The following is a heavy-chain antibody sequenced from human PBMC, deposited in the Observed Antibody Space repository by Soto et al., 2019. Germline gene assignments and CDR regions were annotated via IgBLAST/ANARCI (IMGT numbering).Heavy chain of an antibody. CDR2: ISSNGGST. J-gene: IGHJ3*02. CDR3: ARGSTQLVGDAFYI. V-gene: IGHV3-64*02. D-gene: IGHD6-6*01. CDR1: GFTFSSYA. Sequence: GGSLRLSCAASGFTFSSYAMHWVRQDPGKGLEYVSAISSNGGSTYYADSVKGRFTISRDNSKNTLYLQMGSLRAEDMAVYYCARGSTQLVGDAFYIWGQGTMVTVSS.